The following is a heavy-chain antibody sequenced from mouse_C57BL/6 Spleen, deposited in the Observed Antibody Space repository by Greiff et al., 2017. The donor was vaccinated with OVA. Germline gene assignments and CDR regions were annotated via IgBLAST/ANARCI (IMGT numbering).Heavy chain of an antibody. CDR1: GFTFSDYG. CDR2: ISSGSSTI. J-gene: IGHJ4*01. Sequence: VQLKESGGGLVKPGGSLKLSCAASGFTFSDYGMHWVRQAPEKGLEWVAYISSGSSTIYYADTVKGRFTISRDNAKNTLFLQMTSLRSEDTAMYYCARNYDYLYYYAMDYWGQGTSVTVSS. CDR3: ARNYDYLYYYAMDY. V-gene: IGHV5-17*01. D-gene: IGHD2-4*01.